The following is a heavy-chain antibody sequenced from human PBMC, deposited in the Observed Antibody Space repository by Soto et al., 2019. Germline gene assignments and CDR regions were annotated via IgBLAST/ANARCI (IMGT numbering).Heavy chain of an antibody. CDR2: INPSGGST. V-gene: IGHV1-46*01. CDR1: GYTFTSYY. Sequence: GASVKVSCKASGYTFTSYYMHWVRQAPGQGLEWMGIINPSGGSTSYAQRFQGRVTMTRDTSTSTAYMELSSLRSEDTAVYYCARDLGGWPDYWGQGTLVTVSS. CDR3: ARDLGGWPDY. J-gene: IGHJ4*02. D-gene: IGHD2-15*01.